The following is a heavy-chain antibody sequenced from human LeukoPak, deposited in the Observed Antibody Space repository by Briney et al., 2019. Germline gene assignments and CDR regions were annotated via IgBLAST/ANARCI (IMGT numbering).Heavy chain of an antibody. Sequence: GESLKISCKGSGYSFTSYWISWVRQMPGKGLEWMGRIDPSDSYTSYSPSFQGHVTISADKSISTAYLQWSSLKASDTAMYYCASSTIFGVVPHNWFDPWGQGTLVTVSS. J-gene: IGHJ5*02. CDR1: GYSFTSYW. D-gene: IGHD3-3*01. CDR3: ASSTIFGVVPHNWFDP. CDR2: IDPSDSYT. V-gene: IGHV5-10-1*01.